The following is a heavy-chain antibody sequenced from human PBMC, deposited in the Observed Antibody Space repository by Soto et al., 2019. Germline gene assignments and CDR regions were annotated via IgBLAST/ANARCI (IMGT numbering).Heavy chain of an antibody. Sequence: QPGGSLRLSCAASGFTFSSYAMSWVRQAPGKGLEWVSAISGSGGSTYYADSVKGRFTISRDNSKNTLYLQMNSLRAEDTAVYYCANSYDSSGYPGYWGQGTLVTVSS. J-gene: IGHJ4*02. V-gene: IGHV3-23*01. D-gene: IGHD3-22*01. CDR2: ISGSGGST. CDR1: GFTFSSYA. CDR3: ANSYDSSGYPGY.